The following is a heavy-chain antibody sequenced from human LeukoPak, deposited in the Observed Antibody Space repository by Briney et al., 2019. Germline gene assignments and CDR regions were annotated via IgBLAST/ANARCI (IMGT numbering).Heavy chain of an antibody. CDR1: GYTLTELS. J-gene: IGHJ6*02. CDR2: FDPEDGET. D-gene: IGHD2-2*01. Sequence: GASVKVSCKVSGYTLTELSMHWVRQAPGKGLEWMGGFDPEDGETIYAQKFQGRVTITADKSTSTAYMELSSLRSEDTAVYYCARDSTDCSSTSCIPGGYYGMDVWGQGTTVTVSS. V-gene: IGHV1-24*01. CDR3: ARDSTDCSSTSCIPGGYYGMDV.